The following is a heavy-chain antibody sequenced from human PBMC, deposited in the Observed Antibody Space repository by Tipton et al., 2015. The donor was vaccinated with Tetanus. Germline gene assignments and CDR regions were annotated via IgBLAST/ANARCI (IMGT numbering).Heavy chain of an antibody. D-gene: IGHD3-22*01. CDR1: GGSISSYY. V-gene: IGHV4-34*01. CDR2: INHSGST. Sequence: TLSLTCTVSGGSISSYYWSWIRQPPGKGLEWIGEINHSGSTNYNPSLKSRVTISVDTSKNQFSLKLSSVTAADTAVYYCAKDSSVKGIDYWGQGTLVTVSS. CDR3: AKDSSVKGIDY. J-gene: IGHJ4*02.